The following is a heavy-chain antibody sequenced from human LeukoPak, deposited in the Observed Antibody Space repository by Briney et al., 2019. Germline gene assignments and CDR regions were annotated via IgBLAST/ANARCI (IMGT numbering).Heavy chain of an antibody. CDR1: RFTFSSYE. Sequence: ESGGSLRLSCAASRFTFSSYEMNWVRQAPGKGLEWVSYISRSGSTIYYADSVKGRFTISRDNAKNSLYLQMNSLRAEDTAVYYCARDYHYNSSEYAFDIWGQGTMVTVS. CDR2: ISRSGSTI. CDR3: ARDYHYNSSEYAFDI. J-gene: IGHJ3*02. D-gene: IGHD3-22*01. V-gene: IGHV3-48*03.